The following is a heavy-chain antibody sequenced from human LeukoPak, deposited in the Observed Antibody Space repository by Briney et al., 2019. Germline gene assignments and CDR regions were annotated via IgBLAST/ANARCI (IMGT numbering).Heavy chain of an antibody. V-gene: IGHV3-30-3*01. CDR2: ISYDGSNK. Sequence: PGRSLGLSCAASGFTFSSYAVHWVRQAPGKGLEWVAVISYDGSNKYYADSVKGRFTISRDNSKNSLYLQMNSLRAEDTAVYYCAGDREAFDYWGQGTLVTVSS. CDR3: AGDREAFDY. D-gene: IGHD1-26*01. J-gene: IGHJ4*02. CDR1: GFTFSSYA.